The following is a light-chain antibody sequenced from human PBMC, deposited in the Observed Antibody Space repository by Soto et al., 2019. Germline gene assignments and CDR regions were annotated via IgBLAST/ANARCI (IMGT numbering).Light chain of an antibody. CDR1: SSNIGAGYD. J-gene: IGLJ2*01. CDR3: QSYDSSLSGVV. Sequence: QAVVTQPPSVSGAPGQRVTISCTGSSSNIGAGYDVHWYQQLPGTAPKLLIYGNSNRPSGVPDRFSGSKSGTSASLAITGLQAEDEADYDCQSYDSSLSGVVFGGGTKVTVL. CDR2: GNS. V-gene: IGLV1-40*01.